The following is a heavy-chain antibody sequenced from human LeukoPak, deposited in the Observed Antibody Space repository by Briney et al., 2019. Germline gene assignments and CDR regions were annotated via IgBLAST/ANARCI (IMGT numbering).Heavy chain of an antibody. V-gene: IGHV3-48*02. CDR3: ARTRDGSYDS. Sequence: GGSLTLSCTPSGFIFTSTRMRWVRQAPGKGLEWISYISSSSRTVHYADSVKGRFTISRDNAKNPLYLQMNSLRDEDTAVYYCARTRDGSYDSWGQGTLVTVSS. J-gene: IGHJ5*01. D-gene: IGHD1-26*01. CDR1: GFIFTSTR. CDR2: ISSSSRTV.